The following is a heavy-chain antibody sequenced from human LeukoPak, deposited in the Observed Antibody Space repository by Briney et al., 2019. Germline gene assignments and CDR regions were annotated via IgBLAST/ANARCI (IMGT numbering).Heavy chain of an antibody. CDR3: VRAPRGSSSWYYFDY. V-gene: IGHV3-30*04. Sequence: GGSLRLSCAASGFTFSSYAMHWVRQAPGKGLEWVAVISYDGSNKYYADSVKGRFTISRDNSKNTLYLQMNSLRAEDTAVYYCVRAPRGSSSWYYFDYWGQGTLVTVSS. J-gene: IGHJ4*02. CDR2: ISYDGSNK. D-gene: IGHD6-13*01. CDR1: GFTFSSYA.